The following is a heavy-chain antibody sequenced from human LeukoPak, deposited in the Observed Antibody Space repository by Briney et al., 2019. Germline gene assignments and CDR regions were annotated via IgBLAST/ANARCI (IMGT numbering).Heavy chain of an antibody. J-gene: IGHJ6*02. Sequence: PGGSLRLSCAASGFTFSSYSMNWVRQAPGKGLEWVSSISSSSSYIYYADSVKGRFTISRDNAKNSLYLQMNSLRAEDTAVYYCARGEAGYCSSTSCYMGYYYYGMDVWGQGTTVTVSS. CDR1: GFTFSSYS. CDR3: ARGEAGYCSSTSCYMGYYYYGMDV. CDR2: ISSSSSYI. V-gene: IGHV3-21*01. D-gene: IGHD2-2*02.